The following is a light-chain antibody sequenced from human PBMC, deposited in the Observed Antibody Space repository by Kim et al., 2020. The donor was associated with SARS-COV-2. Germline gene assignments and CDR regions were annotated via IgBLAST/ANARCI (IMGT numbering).Light chain of an antibody. CDR3: QQYNNWPLT. CDR1: QSVSSD. CDR2: RAT. V-gene: IGKV3-15*01. Sequence: VSPGERASLACRASQSVSSDLAWYQQKPDQAPRLLIHRATTRATGIPARFTGSGSGTEFTLTISSLESEDFAVYYCQQYNNWPLTFGGGTKVDIK. J-gene: IGKJ4*01.